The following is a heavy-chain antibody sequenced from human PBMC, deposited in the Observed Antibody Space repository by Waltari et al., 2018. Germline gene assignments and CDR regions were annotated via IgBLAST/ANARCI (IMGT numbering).Heavy chain of an antibody. V-gene: IGHV2-70*15. CDR2: IDWDDDK. Sequence: QVTLRESGPALVKPTQTLTLTCTFSGFSLSTSGMCVSWIRQPPGKALEWLARIDWDDDKYYSTSLKTRLTISKDTSKNQVVLTMTNMDPVDTATYYCARIRSGGNSRGSFDYWGQGTLVTVSS. CDR3: ARIRSGGNSRGSFDY. D-gene: IGHD2-15*01. CDR1: GFSLSTSGMC. J-gene: IGHJ4*02.